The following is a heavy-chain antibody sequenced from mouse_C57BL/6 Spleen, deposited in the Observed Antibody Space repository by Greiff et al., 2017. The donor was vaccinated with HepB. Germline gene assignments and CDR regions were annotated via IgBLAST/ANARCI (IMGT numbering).Heavy chain of an antibody. V-gene: IGHV10-1*01. J-gene: IGHJ1*03. CDR2: IRSKSNNYAT. D-gene: IGHD1-1*01. Sequence: EAGGGLVQPKGSLKLSCAASGFSFNTYAMNWVRQAPGKGLEWVARIRSKSNNYATYYADSVKDRFTISRDDSESMLYLQMNNLKTEDTAMYYCVRVYYYGRDWYFDVWGTGTTVTVSS. CDR3: VRVYYYGRDWYFDV. CDR1: GFSFNTYA.